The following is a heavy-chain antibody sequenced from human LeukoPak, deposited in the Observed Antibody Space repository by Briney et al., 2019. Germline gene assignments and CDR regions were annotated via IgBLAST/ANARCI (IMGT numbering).Heavy chain of an antibody. CDR1: GFTFSSYG. J-gene: IGHJ4*02. CDR3: ARERVPYQPFDY. V-gene: IGHV3-30*19. CDR2: ISYDGSNK. Sequence: GGSLRLSCAASGFTFSSYGMHWVRQAPGKGLEWVAVISYDGSNKYYADSVKGRFTISRDNSKNTLYLQMNSLRAEDTAVYYCARERVPYQPFDYWGQGTLVTVSS. D-gene: IGHD2-2*01.